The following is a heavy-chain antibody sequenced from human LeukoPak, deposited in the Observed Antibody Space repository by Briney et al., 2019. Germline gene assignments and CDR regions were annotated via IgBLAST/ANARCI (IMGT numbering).Heavy chain of an antibody. Sequence: ASVKVSCKVSGYTLTELSMHRVRQAPGKGLEWMGGFDPEDGETIYAQKFQGRVTMTEDTSTDTAYMELSSLRSEDTAVYYCATDTKPPYSSSWYGNYYYYYGMDVWGQGTTVTVSS. CDR1: GYTLTELS. D-gene: IGHD6-13*01. CDR3: ATDTKPPYSSSWYGNYYYYYGMDV. J-gene: IGHJ6*02. V-gene: IGHV1-24*01. CDR2: FDPEDGET.